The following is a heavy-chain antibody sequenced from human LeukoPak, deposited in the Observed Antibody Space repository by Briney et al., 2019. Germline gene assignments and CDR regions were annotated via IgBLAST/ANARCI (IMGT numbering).Heavy chain of an antibody. CDR2: LHSGGDT. CDR3: ARGKVYYYYDY. CDR1: GFNVRSNY. J-gene: IGHJ4*02. V-gene: IGHV3-53*01. D-gene: IGHD5/OR15-5a*01. Sequence: GGSLRLSCAVSGFNVRSNYMTWVRQAPGKGLEWVSVLHSGGDTYYADSVRGRFTISRDNSENMLFLQMNGLRADDSAIYYCARGKVYYYYDYWGQGTLVTVFS.